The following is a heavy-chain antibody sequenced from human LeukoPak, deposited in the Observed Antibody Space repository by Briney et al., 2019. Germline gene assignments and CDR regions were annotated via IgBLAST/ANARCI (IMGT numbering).Heavy chain of an antibody. J-gene: IGHJ4*02. V-gene: IGHV3-21*01. D-gene: IGHD3-10*01. CDR1: GFTFSNYN. CDR2: ISTRRTYI. Sequence: SGGSLRLSCAASGFTFSNYNMNWVRQAPGKGLEWVSCISTRRTYIYYADSVEGRFTISRDNAKNSLYLQMNSLRADDTAVYYCAREEEWYASGTYYKGFDSWGQGTLVTVSS. CDR3: AREEEWYASGTYYKGFDS.